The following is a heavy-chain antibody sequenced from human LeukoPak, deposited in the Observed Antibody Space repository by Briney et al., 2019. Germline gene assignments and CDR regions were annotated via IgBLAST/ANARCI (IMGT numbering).Heavy chain of an antibody. J-gene: IGHJ6*03. V-gene: IGHV1-2*02. CDR1: GYTFTGYY. Sequence: ASVKVSCKASGYTFTGYYMHWVRQAPGQGLEWMGWINPNSGGTNYAQKFQGRVTMTRDTSISTAYMELSRLRSDDTAVYYCAKGGAVSSKSITMVRGTRRYNYYMDVWGKGTTVTISS. CDR2: INPNSGGT. CDR3: AKGGAVSSKSITMVRGTRRYNYYMDV. D-gene: IGHD3-10*01.